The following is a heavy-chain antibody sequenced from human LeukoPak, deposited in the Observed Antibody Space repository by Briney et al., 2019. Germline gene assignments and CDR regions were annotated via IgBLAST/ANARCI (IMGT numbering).Heavy chain of an antibody. V-gene: IGHV3-30-3*01. CDR2: ISYDGSNK. J-gene: IGHJ3*02. D-gene: IGHD3-3*01. Sequence: GGSLRLSWAASGFTFSSYAMHWVRQAPGKGLEWVAVISYDGSNKYYADSVKGRFTISRDNSKNTLYLQMNSLRAEDTAVYYCVGVRFLEWLGDAFDIWGQGTMVTVSS. CDR3: VGVRFLEWLGDAFDI. CDR1: GFTFSSYA.